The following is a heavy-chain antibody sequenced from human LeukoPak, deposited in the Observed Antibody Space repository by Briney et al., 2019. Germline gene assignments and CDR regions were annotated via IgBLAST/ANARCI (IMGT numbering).Heavy chain of an antibody. CDR1: GYTFTGYY. Sequence: ASVKVSCEASGYTFTGYYMHWVRQAPGQGLEWMGWINPNSGGTNYAQKFQGRVTMTRDTSISTAYMELSRLRSDDTAVYYCARDLSGDGYINWYFDLWGRGTLVTVSS. D-gene: IGHD5-24*01. V-gene: IGHV1-2*02. CDR3: ARDLSGDGYINWYFDL. CDR2: INPNSGGT. J-gene: IGHJ2*01.